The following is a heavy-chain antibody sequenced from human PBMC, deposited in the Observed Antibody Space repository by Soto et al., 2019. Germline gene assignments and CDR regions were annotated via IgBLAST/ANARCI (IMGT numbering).Heavy chain of an antibody. CDR2: VNPSGGHT. D-gene: IGHD2-21*02. CDR3: ARGGHVVVVTAAFDY. Sequence: QVQLMQSGAEVKKPGASVKVSCKASGDTFTNYYIHWVRQAPGQGLEWMGTVNPSGGHTTYSQNFMGRVTMTGDKSKSTLYMELTSLTSDDTAVYYCARGGHVVVVTAAFDYWGQGTLVTVSS. CDR1: GDTFTNYY. J-gene: IGHJ4*02. V-gene: IGHV1-46*01.